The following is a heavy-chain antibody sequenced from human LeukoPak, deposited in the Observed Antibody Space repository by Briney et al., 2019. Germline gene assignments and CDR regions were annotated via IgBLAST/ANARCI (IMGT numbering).Heavy chain of an antibody. CDR1: GVTFSNYA. CDR2: TSGIGGST. D-gene: IGHD6-13*01. V-gene: IGHV3-23*01. J-gene: IGHJ4*02. CDR3: ARENPLIAAVDY. Sequence: GGSLRLSCAASGVTFSNYAMSWVRQAPGKGLEWVSATSGIGGSTYYADSVKGRFTMSRDNSKNTLSLQMNSLRAEDTAVYYCARENPLIAAVDYWGQGTLVTVPS.